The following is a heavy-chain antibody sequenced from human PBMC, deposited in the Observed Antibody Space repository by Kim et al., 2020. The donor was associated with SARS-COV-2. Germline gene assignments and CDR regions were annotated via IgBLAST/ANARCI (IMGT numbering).Heavy chain of an antibody. D-gene: IGHD2-15*01. V-gene: IGHV3-9*01. CDR1: GFTFDDYA. Sequence: GGSLRLSCAASGFTFDDYAMHWVRQAPGKGLEWVSGISWNSGSIGYADSVKGRFTISRDNAKNSLYLQMNSLRAEDTALYYCAKAKMGYCSGGSCPMDYWGQGTLVTVSS. J-gene: IGHJ4*02. CDR2: ISWNSGSI. CDR3: AKAKMGYCSGGSCPMDY.